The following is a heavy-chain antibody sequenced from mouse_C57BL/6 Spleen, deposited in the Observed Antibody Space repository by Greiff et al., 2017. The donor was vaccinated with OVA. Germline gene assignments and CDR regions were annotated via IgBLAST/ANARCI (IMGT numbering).Heavy chain of an antibody. Sequence: QVQLQQPGAELVKPGASVKLSCKASGYTFTSYWITWVKQRPGQGLEWIGDIYPGSGSTNYIDTLKSKFTLSVDTSSSTLYMQLSRLTSEDSAVYYCERSMVTTPGVWGKGTTVTVSS. D-gene: IGHD2-2*01. V-gene: IGHV1-55*01. CDR3: ERSMVTTPGV. CDR1: GYTFTSYW. CDR2: IYPGSGST. J-gene: IGHJ1*03.